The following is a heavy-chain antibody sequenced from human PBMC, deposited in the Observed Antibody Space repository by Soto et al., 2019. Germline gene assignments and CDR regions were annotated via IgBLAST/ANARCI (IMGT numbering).Heavy chain of an antibody. J-gene: IGHJ4*01. D-gene: IGHD3-22*01. Sequence: SETLSLTCTVSGGSISSYYWSWIRQPAGKGLEWIGRIYTSGSTNYNPSLKSRVTMSVDTSKNQFSLKLSSVTAADTAVYYCARDYYDSSGYYYVFDYWGQGAKVTVSS. CDR1: GGSISSYY. V-gene: IGHV4-4*07. CDR3: ARDYYDSSGYYYVFDY. CDR2: IYTSGST.